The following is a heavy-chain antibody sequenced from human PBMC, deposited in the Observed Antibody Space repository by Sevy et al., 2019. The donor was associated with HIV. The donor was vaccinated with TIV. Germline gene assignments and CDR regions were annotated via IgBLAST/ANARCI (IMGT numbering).Heavy chain of an antibody. Sequence: GGSLRLSCAASGFTVSSNYMSWVRQAPGKGLEWVSAIYSGGSTYYADSVKGRFTISRDNSKNTLYLQMNSLRAEDTAVYYCARAASSWADAFDIWGQGTMVTVSS. D-gene: IGHD6-13*01. CDR3: ARAASSWADAFDI. CDR1: GFTVSSNY. CDR2: IYSGGST. V-gene: IGHV3-53*01. J-gene: IGHJ3*02.